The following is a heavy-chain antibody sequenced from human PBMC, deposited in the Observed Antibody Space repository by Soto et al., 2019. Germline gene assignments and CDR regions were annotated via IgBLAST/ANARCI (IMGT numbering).Heavy chain of an antibody. CDR3: AKDALHYDVLPGPNS. CDR1: GFTFSRYA. J-gene: IGHJ4*02. D-gene: IGHD3-9*01. Sequence: GGSLRLSCAASGFTFSRYAMTWVRQAPGKGLEWVSSISGSGGSTYYTNSVKGRFTISRDNSKNMMYLQMNSLSAEDAAIYYCAKDALHYDVLPGPNSWGQGTLVTVSS. V-gene: IGHV3-23*01. CDR2: ISGSGGST.